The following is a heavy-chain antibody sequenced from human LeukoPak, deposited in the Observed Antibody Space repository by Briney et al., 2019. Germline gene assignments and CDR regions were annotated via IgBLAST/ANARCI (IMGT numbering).Heavy chain of an antibody. V-gene: IGHV3-30-3*01. Sequence: GGSLRLSCAASGFTFSSYAMHWVRQAPGKGLEWVAVISYDGSNKYYADSVKGRFTISRDNSKNTLYLQMNSLRAEDTAVYYCAGEVAAAVLHYFDYWGQGTLVTVSS. CDR2: ISYDGSNK. J-gene: IGHJ4*02. CDR1: GFTFSSYA. D-gene: IGHD6-13*01. CDR3: AGEVAAAVLHYFDY.